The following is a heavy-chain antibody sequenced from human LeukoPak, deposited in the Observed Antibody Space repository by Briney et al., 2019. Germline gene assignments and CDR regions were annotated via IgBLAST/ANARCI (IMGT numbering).Heavy chain of an antibody. V-gene: IGHV1-2*06. D-gene: IGHD2-2*01. CDR3: ARGGLSSTSRFIDY. Sequence: ASVKVSCKAFGYTFTGYYMHWVRQAPGQGLEWMGRINPNSGGTNYARKFQGRVTMTRDTSISTAYMELSRLRSDDTAVYYCARGGLSSTSRFIDYWGQGTLVTVSS. CDR1: GYTFTGYY. CDR2: INPNSGGT. J-gene: IGHJ4*02.